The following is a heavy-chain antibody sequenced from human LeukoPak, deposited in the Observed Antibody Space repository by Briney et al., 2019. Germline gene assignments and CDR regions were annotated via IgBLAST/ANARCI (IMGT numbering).Heavy chain of an antibody. D-gene: IGHD3-22*01. Sequence: GGSLTLSCAASGFTFSSNYMSWVRQAPGKGLEWVSVIYSGGSTYYSDSVKGRFTISRDNSKNTLYLQMNSLRAEDTAVYYCARALRSGYYFFDCWGQGTLVTVSS. CDR3: ARALRSGYYFFDC. V-gene: IGHV3-53*01. J-gene: IGHJ4*02. CDR2: IYSGGST. CDR1: GFTFSSNY.